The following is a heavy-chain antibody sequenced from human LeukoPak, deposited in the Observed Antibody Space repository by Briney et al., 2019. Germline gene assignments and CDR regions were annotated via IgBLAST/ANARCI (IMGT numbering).Heavy chain of an antibody. J-gene: IGHJ4*02. Sequence: ASVKVSCKASGYTFTGYYIHWVRQAPGQGLEWMGWINPNSGGTNYAQKFQGRVTMTRDTSITTAYMDLGSLISDDTAVYYCARVITFGGVIVGVYWGRGSLVTVSS. D-gene: IGHD3-16*02. CDR1: GYTFTGYY. CDR2: INPNSGGT. CDR3: ARVITFGGVIVGVY. V-gene: IGHV1-2*02.